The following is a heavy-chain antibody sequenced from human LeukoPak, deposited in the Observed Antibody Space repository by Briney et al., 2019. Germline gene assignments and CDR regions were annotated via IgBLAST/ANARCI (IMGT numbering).Heavy chain of an antibody. Sequence: GGSLRLSCAASGFTFSTYSMNWVRQAPGKGLEWVSSISGSSIYIYYADSVKGRFTISRDNANNSLYLQMNSLRAEDTAVYYCARDLFGSRATIDYWGQGTLVTVSS. J-gene: IGHJ4*02. CDR3: ARDLFGSRATIDY. CDR2: ISGSSIYI. V-gene: IGHV3-21*01. D-gene: IGHD5-12*01. CDR1: GFTFSTYS.